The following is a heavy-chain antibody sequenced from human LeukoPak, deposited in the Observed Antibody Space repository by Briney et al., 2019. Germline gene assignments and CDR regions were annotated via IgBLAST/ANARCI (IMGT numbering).Heavy chain of an antibody. D-gene: IGHD1-26*01. CDR2: INPNSGGT. CDR1: GYTFTGYY. CDR3: ARAISVGALNYFDY. V-gene: IGHV1-2*02. J-gene: IGHJ4*02. Sequence: ASVKVSCKASGYTFTGYYMHWVRQAPGQGLEWMGWINPNSGGTNYAQKFQGRVTMTRDTSISTAYMELSRLRSDDTAVYYCARAISVGALNYFDYWGQGTLVTVSS.